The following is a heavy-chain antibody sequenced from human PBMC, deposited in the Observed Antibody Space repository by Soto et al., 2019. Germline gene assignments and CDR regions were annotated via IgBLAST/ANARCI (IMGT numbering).Heavy chain of an antibody. J-gene: IGHJ5*02. V-gene: IGHV4-59*01. CDR3: ARGQGRGNWFDP. CDR2: IYYSGST. Sequence: PSETLSLTCTVSGYSIRNGYYWSWIRQPPGKGLEWIGYIYYSGSTNYNPSLKSRVTISVDTSKNQFSLKLSSVTAADTAVYYCARGQGRGNWFDPWGQGTLVTSPQ. CDR1: GYSIRNGYY.